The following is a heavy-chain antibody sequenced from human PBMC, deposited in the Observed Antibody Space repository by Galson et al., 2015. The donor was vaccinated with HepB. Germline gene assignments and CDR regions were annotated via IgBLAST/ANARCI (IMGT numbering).Heavy chain of an antibody. CDR1: GFTFSSYA. CDR3: ARAPIRYGSGRVPWFDP. D-gene: IGHD3-10*01. V-gene: IGHV3-30*04. Sequence: SLRLSCAASGFTFSSYAMHWVRQAPGKGLEWVAVISYDGSNKYYADSVKGRFTISRDNSKNTLYLQMNSLRAEDTAVYYCARAPIRYGSGRVPWFDPWGQGTLVTVSS. J-gene: IGHJ5*02. CDR2: ISYDGSNK.